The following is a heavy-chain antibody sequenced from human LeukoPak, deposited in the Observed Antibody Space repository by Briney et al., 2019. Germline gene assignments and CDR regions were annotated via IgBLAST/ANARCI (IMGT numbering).Heavy chain of an antibody. CDR2: ISSDGGGT. D-gene: IGHD1-14*01. V-gene: IGHV3-64D*06. J-gene: IGHJ4*02. Sequence: PGGSLRLSCSASGFIFTPYAKHWVRRAPGKGLEYVSAISSDGGGTYYTDSVKGRFTISRDNSKSTLYLQMSSLRPEDTAVYYCVRYTDSSYPDWGQGTLVTVSS. CDR3: VRYTDSSYPD. CDR1: GFIFTPYA.